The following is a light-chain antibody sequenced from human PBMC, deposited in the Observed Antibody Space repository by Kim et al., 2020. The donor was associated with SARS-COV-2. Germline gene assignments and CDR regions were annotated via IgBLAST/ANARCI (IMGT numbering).Light chain of an antibody. V-gene: IGKV1-9*01. CDR2: SAS. CDR3: QQLNSYPLT. CDR1: QGISSY. J-gene: IGKJ4*01. Sequence: ASVGDTVTITCRASQGISSYLAWYQQKPGLAPKVLIYSASTLQSGVPSRFSGSGSGTDFTLTIRSLQPEDFATYYCQQLNSYPLTFGGGTKVDIK.